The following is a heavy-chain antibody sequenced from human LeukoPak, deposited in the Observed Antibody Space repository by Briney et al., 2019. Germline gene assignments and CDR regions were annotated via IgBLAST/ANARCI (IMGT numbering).Heavy chain of an antibody. D-gene: IGHD3-9*01. CDR2: IYPADSHT. CDR3: ASLTGPVDAFDI. CDR1: GYSFTTHW. Sequence: GESLKISCKVSGYSFTTHWTGWVRQKPGKGLEWMGIIYPADSHTTYSPSFQGQVSISADKSISTAYLQWSSLKASDTAMYYCASLTGPVDAFDIWGQGTMVTVSS. J-gene: IGHJ3*02. V-gene: IGHV5-51*01.